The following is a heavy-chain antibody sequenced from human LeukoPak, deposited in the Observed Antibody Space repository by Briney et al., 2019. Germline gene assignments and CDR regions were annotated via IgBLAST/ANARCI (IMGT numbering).Heavy chain of an antibody. V-gene: IGHV4-30-2*01. CDR1: GGSISSGGYS. Sequence: SETLSLTCAVSGGSISSGGYSWSWIRQPPGKGLEWIGYIYHSGSTYYNPSLKSRVTISVDRSKNQFSLKLSSVTAADTAVYYCAGSETYYYDSSGYLGAFDIWGQGTMVTVSS. CDR2: IYHSGST. D-gene: IGHD3-22*01. J-gene: IGHJ3*02. CDR3: AGSETYYYDSSGYLGAFDI.